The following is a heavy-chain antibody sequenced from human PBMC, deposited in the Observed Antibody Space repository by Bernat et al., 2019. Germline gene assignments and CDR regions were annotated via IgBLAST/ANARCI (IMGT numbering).Heavy chain of an antibody. CDR1: GYTFTSYA. CDR2: INAGNGNT. J-gene: IGHJ5*02. D-gene: IGHD6-19*01. Sequence: QVQLVQSGAEVKKPGASVKVSCKASGYTFTSYAMHWVRQAPGQRLEWMGWINAGNGNTKYSQKFQGRVTITRDTSASTAYMELSSLRSEDTAVYYCARDTWGRGRWLPRGTVLDPWGQGTLVTVSA. CDR3: ARDTWGRGRWLPRGTVLDP. V-gene: IGHV1-3*01.